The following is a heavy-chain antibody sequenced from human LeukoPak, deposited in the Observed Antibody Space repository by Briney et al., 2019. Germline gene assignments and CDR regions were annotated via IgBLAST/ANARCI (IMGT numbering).Heavy chain of an antibody. CDR1: RGTFSSYA. CDR2: IIRGLGIS. CDR3: ASARQRHCTNGVCPSLTDS. Sequence: GSSVEVSCKASRGTFSSYAINWVRQAPGQGLEWMGRIIRGLGISNYAQKFQGRVTITADKSTSTTYMELSSLRSEDTAVYYCASARQRHCTNGVCPSLTDSWGQGTLVTVSS. V-gene: IGHV1-69*04. J-gene: IGHJ4*02. D-gene: IGHD2-8*01.